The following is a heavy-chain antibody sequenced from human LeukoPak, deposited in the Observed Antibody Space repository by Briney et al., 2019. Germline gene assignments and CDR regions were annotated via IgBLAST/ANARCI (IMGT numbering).Heavy chain of an antibody. J-gene: IGHJ5*02. D-gene: IGHD6-13*01. V-gene: IGHV4-4*07. CDR2: IHTSGST. Sequence: PSETLSLTCTVSGGSISSYYWSWIRQPAGKGLEWIGRIHTSGSTNYNPSLKSRVTISVDTSKNQFSLKLSSVTAADTAVYYCARGCSAGTPHNWFDPWGQGTLVTVSS. CDR3: ARGCSAGTPHNWFDP. CDR1: GGSISSYY.